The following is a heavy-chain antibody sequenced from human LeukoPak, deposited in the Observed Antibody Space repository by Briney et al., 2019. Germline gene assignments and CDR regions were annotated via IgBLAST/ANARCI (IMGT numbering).Heavy chain of an antibody. D-gene: IGHD6-13*01. CDR1: GFTFSSYA. V-gene: IGHV3-30-3*01. J-gene: IGHJ4*02. Sequence: PGGSLRLSCAASGFTFSSYAMHWVRQAPGKGLEWVAVISYDGSNKYYADSVKGRFTISRDNSKNTLYLQMNSLRAEDTAVYYCARGGSAAGTLNFDYWGQGTLVTVSS. CDR3: ARGGSAAGTLNFDY. CDR2: ISYDGSNK.